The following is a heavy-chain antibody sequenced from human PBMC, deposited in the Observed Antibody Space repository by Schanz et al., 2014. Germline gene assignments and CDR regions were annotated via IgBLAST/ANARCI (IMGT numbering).Heavy chain of an antibody. J-gene: IGHJ4*02. CDR1: GTPSGAMG. Sequence: QVQLVQSGAEVKKPGSSVTVSCKASGTPSGAMGITWGRQPPGQGLEWMGWINPTTGNPGYAPAFTGRFVFSLDTSVSTAYLQIIGLQAEDSAVFYCARGRGGNTGYEAADYWGQGTRVTVSS. V-gene: IGHV7-4-1*02. CDR2: INPTTGNP. CDR3: ARGRGGNTGYEAADY. D-gene: IGHD5-12*01.